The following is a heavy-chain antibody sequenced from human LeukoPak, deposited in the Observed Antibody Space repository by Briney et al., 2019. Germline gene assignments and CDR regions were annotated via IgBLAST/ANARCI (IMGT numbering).Heavy chain of an antibody. D-gene: IGHD2-2*02. Sequence: KGGESLKISCKASGNNLNNYWIGWVRQMPGKGLEWMGIIYPGDSEVRYSPSFQGQVTTSADRSVNTAYLQWSSLKASDTAIYYCARHLGYCSTTHCYMPDAFYIWGQGTMVTVSS. CDR1: GNNLNNYW. J-gene: IGHJ3*02. CDR3: ARHLGYCSTTHCYMPDAFYI. V-gene: IGHV5-51*01. CDR2: IYPGDSEV.